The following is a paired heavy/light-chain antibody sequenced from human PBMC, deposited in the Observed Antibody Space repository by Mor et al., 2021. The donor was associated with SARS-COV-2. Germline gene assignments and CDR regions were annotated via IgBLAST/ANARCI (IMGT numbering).Heavy chain of an antibody. J-gene: IGHJ4*02. CDR3: ARDIPTAYSNAGTDY. CDR2: IHDSGSA. Sequence: QVQLQESGPGLVKPSETLSLTCTVSGASVSRGNFYWTWIRQPPGKGLEWVGYIHDSGSANYNPSLKSRVSISADASKNQFSLHLSSVTVADTAVYYCARDIPTAYSNAGTDYWGQGVLVTVSS. V-gene: IGHV4-61*01. CDR1: GASVSRGNFY. D-gene: IGHD5-18*01.
Light chain of an antibody. CDR3: QQSYRTPRT. CDR1: QSINIY. J-gene: IGKJ2*01. CDR2: DAS. V-gene: IGKV1-39*01. Sequence: DIQMTQSPSSLSASIGDSVTITCRATQSINIYLNWYQQKPGKAPKLLIFDASILQSGVPSRFSGSGGGTDFTLTISSLQPEDFATYYCQQSYRTPRTFGQGTKLDIK.